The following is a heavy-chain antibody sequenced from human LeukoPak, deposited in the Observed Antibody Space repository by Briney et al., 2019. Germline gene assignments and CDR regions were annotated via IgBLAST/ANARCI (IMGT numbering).Heavy chain of an antibody. D-gene: IGHD6-13*01. CDR1: GGSINSGNHF. CDR2: IFYRGNT. V-gene: IGHV4-31*03. CDR3: AREVIAAVGTDAFDI. J-gene: IGHJ3*02. Sequence: SETLSLTCTVSGGSINSGNHFWSWIRQHPAKGLEWIGYIFYRGNTYYNPSLESRVTISVDTSKNQFSLKLNSVTAVDTAVYYCAREVIAAVGTDAFDIWGQGTLVTVSS.